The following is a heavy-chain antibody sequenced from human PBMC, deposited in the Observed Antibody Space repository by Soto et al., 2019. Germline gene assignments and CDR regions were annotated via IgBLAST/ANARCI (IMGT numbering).Heavy chain of an antibody. CDR3: ARRYGPGFDY. V-gene: IGHV4-59*08. J-gene: IGHJ4*02. D-gene: IGHD4-17*01. Sequence: SETLSLTCNVSGGSLTDHYWTWIRQPPGKGLEWIGYIYYSGSTNYNPSLKSRVTISVDTSKNQFSLKLSSVTAADTAVYYCARRYGPGFDYWGQGTLVTVSS. CDR1: GGSLTDHY. CDR2: IYYSGST.